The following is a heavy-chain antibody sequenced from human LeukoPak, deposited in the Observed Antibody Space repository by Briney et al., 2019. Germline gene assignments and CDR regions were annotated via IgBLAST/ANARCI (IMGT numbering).Heavy chain of an antibody. D-gene: IGHD6-6*01. CDR3: ARLGSSFFDY. J-gene: IGHJ4*02. CDR2: IYHSGST. V-gene: IGHV4-38-2*01. Sequence: PSETLSLTCAVSGYSISSGYYWGWIRQPPGKGLEWIGSIYHSGSTYYNPSLKSRVTISVDTSKNQFSLELSSVTAADTAVYYCARLGSSFFDYWGQGTLVTVSS. CDR1: GYSISSGYY.